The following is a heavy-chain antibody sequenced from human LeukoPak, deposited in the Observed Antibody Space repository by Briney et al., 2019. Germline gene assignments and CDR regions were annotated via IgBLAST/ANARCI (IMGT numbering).Heavy chain of an antibody. CDR3: AREGSGRYYFDY. CDR2: IYYSGST. Sequence: PSETLSLTCTVSGGSISSYYWSWIRQPPGKGLEWIGYIYYSGSTNYNPYLKSRVTISVDTSKNQFSLKLSSVTAADTAVYYCAREGSGRYYFDYWGQGTLVTVSS. V-gene: IGHV4-59*01. J-gene: IGHJ4*02. CDR1: GGSISSYY. D-gene: IGHD3-10*01.